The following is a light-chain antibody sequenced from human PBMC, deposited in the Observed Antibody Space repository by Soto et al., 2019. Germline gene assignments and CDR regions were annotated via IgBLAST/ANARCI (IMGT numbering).Light chain of an antibody. CDR2: GAS. V-gene: IGKV3-20*01. J-gene: IGKJ5*01. Sequence: EIVLTQSPGSLSLSPGERATLSCRASQSVSSKVAWYQQKPGQAPTLLISGASSRATGIPDRFSGSGSGTDFTLTIRRLEPEDFELYYCQQYGSSPITFGQGTRLEI. CDR1: QSVSSK. CDR3: QQYGSSPIT.